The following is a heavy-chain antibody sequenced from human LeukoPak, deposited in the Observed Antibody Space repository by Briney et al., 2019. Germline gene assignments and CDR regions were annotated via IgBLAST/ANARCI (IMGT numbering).Heavy chain of an antibody. CDR1: GGSISSSSYY. CDR2: IYYSGTT. J-gene: IGHJ4*02. CDR3: ARGGWGSFDY. Sequence: SETLSLTCTVSGGSISSSSYYWSWIRQPPGKGLEWIAFIYYSGTTNYNPSLKSRVTISLDTSKNQFSLKLISVTAADTAVYYCARGGWGSFDYWGQGTLVTVSS. V-gene: IGHV4-61*01. D-gene: IGHD1-26*01.